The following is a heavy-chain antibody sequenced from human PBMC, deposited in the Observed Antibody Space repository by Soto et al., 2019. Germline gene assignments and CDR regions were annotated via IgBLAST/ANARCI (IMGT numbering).Heavy chain of an antibody. CDR1: GFTFSSYA. V-gene: IGHV3-30-3*01. CDR3: EAVLRLQTFDY. J-gene: IGHJ4*02. D-gene: IGHD3-16*01. Sequence: PGGSLRLSCAASGFTFSSYAMHWVRQAPGKGLEWVAVISYDGSNKYYADSVKGRFTISRDNSKNTLYLQMNSLRAEDTAVYYCEAVLRLQTFDYWGQGNLVTVSS. CDR2: ISYDGSNK.